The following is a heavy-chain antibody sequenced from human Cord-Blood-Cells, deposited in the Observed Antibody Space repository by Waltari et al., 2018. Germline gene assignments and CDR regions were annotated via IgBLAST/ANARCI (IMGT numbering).Heavy chain of an antibody. J-gene: IGHJ4*02. V-gene: IGHV1-2*02. CDR3: ARGAAGATGTPNFYYFDY. D-gene: IGHD1-1*01. Sequence: QVQLVQSGAEVKKPGASVKVSCKASGYTFTGYYMHWVRQAPGQGLEWMGWINPNSGGTNYAQKFQGRVTMTRDTSISTAYMELSRLRSDDTAVYYCARGAAGATGTPNFYYFDYWGQGTLVTVSS. CDR1: GYTFTGYY. CDR2: INPNSGGT.